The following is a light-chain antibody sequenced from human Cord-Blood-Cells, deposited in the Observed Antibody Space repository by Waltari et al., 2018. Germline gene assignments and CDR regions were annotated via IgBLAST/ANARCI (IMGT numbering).Light chain of an antibody. Sequence: QSALTQPASVSGSPGQSITISCTGTSSDVGSYNLVSWYPQHPGKAPKLIIYEVSKRPSGVSNRFSGSKSGNTASLTISGLQAEDEADYYCCSYAGSSTYVFGTGTKVTVL. J-gene: IGLJ1*01. CDR1: SSDVGSYNL. CDR2: EVS. CDR3: CSYAGSSTYV. V-gene: IGLV2-23*02.